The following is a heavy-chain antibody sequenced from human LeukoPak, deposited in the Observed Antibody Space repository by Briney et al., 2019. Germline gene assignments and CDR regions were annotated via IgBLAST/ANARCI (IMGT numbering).Heavy chain of an antibody. CDR2: ISSSSSHI. V-gene: IGHV3-21*01. D-gene: IGHD3-16*02. CDR1: GFTFRSYS. J-gene: IGHJ4*02. CDR3: ARSYDYVWGSYRYVFDY. Sequence: GGTLRLSCAASGFTFRSYSMNWVRQAPGKGLEWVSCISSSSSHIYYADSVKGRFTISRDNAKNSLYLQMNSLRAEDTAVYYCARSYDYVWGSYRYVFDYWGQGTLVTVSS.